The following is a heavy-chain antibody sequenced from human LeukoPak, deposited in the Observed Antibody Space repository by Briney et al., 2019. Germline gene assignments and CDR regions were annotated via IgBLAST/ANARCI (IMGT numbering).Heavy chain of an antibody. V-gene: IGHV3-7*03. CDR1: GFTFSSYA. J-gene: IGHJ4*02. D-gene: IGHD3-22*01. CDR3: AKYPHYYDSSGYPYYFDY. Sequence: GGSLRLSCAASGFTFSSYAMSWVRQAPGKGLEWVANIKQDGSEKYYVDSVKGRFTISRDNAKNSLFLQMNSLRAEDTAVYYCAKYPHYYDSSGYPYYFDYWGQGTLVTVSS. CDR2: IKQDGSEK.